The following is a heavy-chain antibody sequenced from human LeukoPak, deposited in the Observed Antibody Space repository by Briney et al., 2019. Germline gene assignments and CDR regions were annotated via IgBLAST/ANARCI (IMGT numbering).Heavy chain of an antibody. V-gene: IGHV4-4*07. CDR1: GGSISTYY. CDR2: IYTSGST. CDR3: ARGMTTVVTPSSGSFDI. Sequence: SETLSLTCTISGGSISTYYWTWIRQPAGKGLEWIGRIYTSGSTNYNPSLKSRVTMSVDTSKNQFSLELSSVTAADTAVYYCARGMTTVVTPSSGSFDIWGQGTMVTVSS. J-gene: IGHJ3*02. D-gene: IGHD4-23*01.